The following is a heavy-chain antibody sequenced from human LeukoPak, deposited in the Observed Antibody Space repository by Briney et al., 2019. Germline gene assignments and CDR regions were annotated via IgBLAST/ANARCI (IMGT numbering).Heavy chain of an antibody. CDR1: GFTFSNAW. CDR3: TSQWLGDAFDI. D-gene: IGHD6-19*01. V-gene: IGHV3-15*01. J-gene: IGHJ3*02. Sequence: GGSLRLSCAASGFTFSNAWMSWVRQAPGKGLEWVGRIKSKTDGGTTDYAAPVKGRFTISRDDSKNTLYLQMNSLKTEDTAVYYCTSQWLGDAFDIWGQGTMVTVSS. CDR2: IKSKTDGGTT.